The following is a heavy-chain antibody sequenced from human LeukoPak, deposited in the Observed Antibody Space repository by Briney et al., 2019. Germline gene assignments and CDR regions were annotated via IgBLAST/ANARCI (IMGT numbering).Heavy chain of an antibody. V-gene: IGHV3-23*01. J-gene: IGHJ5*02. Sequence: PGGSLRLSCAASRIIFSNSAMSWVRQAPGKGLEWVSSMNSGGDRIYYADSVKGRFTNSRDNSKNTLYLQMNSLRAEDTAVYYCATQVRYCSSISCYVGWFDRWGQGTLVTVSS. CDR1: RIIFSNSA. CDR2: MNSGGDRI. CDR3: ATQVRYCSSISCYVGWFDR. D-gene: IGHD2-2*01.